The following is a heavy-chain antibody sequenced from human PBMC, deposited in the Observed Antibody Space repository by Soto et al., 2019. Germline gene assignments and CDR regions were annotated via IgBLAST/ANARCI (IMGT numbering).Heavy chain of an antibody. D-gene: IGHD3-22*01. V-gene: IGHV4-59*08. CDR1: GGTLSPNY. CDR2: IYYGGST. CDR3: ASQHYYDSSGYYVVY. J-gene: IGHJ4*02. Sequence: SETLSLTCIVSGGTLSPNYWAWIRQPPGKGLEWVGYIYYGGSTNYNPSLKSRVTISVDTSKNQFSLKLSSVTAADTAVYCCASQHYYDSSGYYVVYWGQGTLVTVS.